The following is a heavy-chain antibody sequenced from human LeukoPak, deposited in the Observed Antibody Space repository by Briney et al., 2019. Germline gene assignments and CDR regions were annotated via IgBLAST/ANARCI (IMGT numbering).Heavy chain of an antibody. Sequence: SETLSLTCTVSGGSISSGSYYWRWIRQPAGKGLEWIGRIYTSGSTNYNPSLKSRFTISVDTSKNPFSLKLSSVTAADTAVYYCARGPTYCSSSSCLQGEWGQGTLVTVSS. D-gene: IGHD2-15*01. CDR1: GGSISSGSYY. J-gene: IGHJ4*02. V-gene: IGHV4-61*02. CDR3: ARGPTYCSSSSCLQGE. CDR2: IYTSGST.